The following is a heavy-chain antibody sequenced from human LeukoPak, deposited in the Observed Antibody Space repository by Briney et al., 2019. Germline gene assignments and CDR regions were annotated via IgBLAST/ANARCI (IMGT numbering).Heavy chain of an antibody. J-gene: IGHJ6*04. CDR3: ARDRGFGQADV. Sequence: GGSLKLSCAASGFTFSGYWMSWLRQAPGKGLEWVANIKQDGGEKYYVDSVKGRFTISRDNAKNSLYLQMNSLRAEDTAVYYCARDRGFGQADVWGKGTTVTVSS. D-gene: IGHD3-10*01. CDR2: IKQDGGEK. CDR1: GFTFSGYW. V-gene: IGHV3-7*01.